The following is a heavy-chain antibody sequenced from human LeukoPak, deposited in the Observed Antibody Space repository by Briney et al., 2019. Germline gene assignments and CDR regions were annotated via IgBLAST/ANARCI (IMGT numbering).Heavy chain of an antibody. J-gene: IGHJ6*03. CDR2: MNPNSGNT. CDR1: GYTFTSYD. V-gene: IGHV1-8*03. D-gene: IGHD1-1*01. Sequence: GASVKVSCKASGYTFTSYDINWVRQATGQGLEWMGWMNPNSGNTGYAQKFQGRVTITRNTSISTAYMELSSLRSEDTALYYCARGVRGWNDDGYMDVWGKGTTVTVSS. CDR3: ARGVRGWNDDGYMDV.